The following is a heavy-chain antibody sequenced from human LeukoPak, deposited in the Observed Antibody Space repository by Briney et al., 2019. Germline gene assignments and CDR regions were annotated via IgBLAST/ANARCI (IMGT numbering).Heavy chain of an antibody. V-gene: IGHV3-23*01. CDR3: AKDECGSGRYDY. Sequence: PGGSLTLSCAASGFTFSSYAMSWVRQAPGKGLEWVSAISGSGGSTYYADSVKGRLTISRDNSKNTLYLQMNSVRAEDTAVYYCAKDECGSGRYDYWGQGTLVTVSS. CDR1: GFTFSSYA. CDR2: ISGSGGST. D-gene: IGHD3-10*01. J-gene: IGHJ4*02.